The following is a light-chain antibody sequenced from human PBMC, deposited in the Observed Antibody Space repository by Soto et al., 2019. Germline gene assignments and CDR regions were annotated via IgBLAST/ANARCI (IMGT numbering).Light chain of an antibody. CDR3: QQANRFPIT. CDR2: AAS. V-gene: IGKV1-12*01. Sequence: DIQMTQSPSSLSASVGDTVTITFRASQVISSRLAWYQQKPGKAPKLLIFAASILQSGVSSRFSGSGSGTDFTLTISSLQPEDFATYYCQQANRFPITFGQGTRL. J-gene: IGKJ5*01. CDR1: QVISSR.